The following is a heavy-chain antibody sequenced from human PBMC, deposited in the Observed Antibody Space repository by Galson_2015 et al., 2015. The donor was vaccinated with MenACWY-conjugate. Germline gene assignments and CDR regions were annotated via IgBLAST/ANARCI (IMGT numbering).Heavy chain of an antibody. V-gene: IGHV1-18*01. J-gene: IGHJ4*02. Sequence: SVKVSCKASGFTFSSYGISWVRQAPGQGLEWMGWISAYNGDTKFAQSLQGRVTMTTDTSTGTAYMELRSLRSDDTAVYYCARVAVQLLAFYFDYWGQGTLVTVSS. D-gene: IGHD6-6*01. CDR3: ARVAVQLLAFYFDY. CDR1: GFTFSSYG. CDR2: ISAYNGDT.